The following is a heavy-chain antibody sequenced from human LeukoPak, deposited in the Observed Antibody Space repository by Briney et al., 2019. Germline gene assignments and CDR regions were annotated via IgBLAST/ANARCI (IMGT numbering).Heavy chain of an antibody. CDR1: GGSISSSSYY. CDR2: IYYSGST. Sequence: SETLSLTCTVSGGSISSSSYYWGWIRQPPGKGLEWIGSIYYSGSTYYNPSLKSRVTISVDTSKNQFSLKLRSVTAADTAVYYCAREAVAAADSYYFDYWGQGTLVTVSS. CDR3: AREAVAAADSYYFDY. D-gene: IGHD6-13*01. V-gene: IGHV4-39*07. J-gene: IGHJ4*02.